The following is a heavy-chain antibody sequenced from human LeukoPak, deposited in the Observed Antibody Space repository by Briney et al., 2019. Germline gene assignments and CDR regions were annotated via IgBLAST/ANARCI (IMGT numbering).Heavy chain of an antibody. D-gene: IGHD3-10*01. CDR3: ARAGLETYYGKSYFDY. Sequence: PSGTLSLTCAVSGGSISNSNWWSWVRQPPGKGLEWIGNVYYSGSTYYNPSLKSRVTISVDTSKNQFSLKLSSVTAADTAVYYCARAGLETYYGKSYFDYWGQGTLVTVSS. V-gene: IGHV4-4*02. CDR1: GGSISNSNW. J-gene: IGHJ4*02. CDR2: VYYSGST.